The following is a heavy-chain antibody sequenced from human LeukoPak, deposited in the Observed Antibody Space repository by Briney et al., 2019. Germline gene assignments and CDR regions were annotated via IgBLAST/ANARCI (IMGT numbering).Heavy chain of an antibody. Sequence: GGSLRLSCAASGFTFSSYGMHWVRQAPGKGLEWVAFIRYDGSNIHYADSVKGRFTISRDNSKNTLYLQMNSLRAEDTAVYYCAKDMSSSGYYYTGDAFHIWGQGTMVTVSS. CDR3: AKDMSSSGYYYTGDAFHI. V-gene: IGHV3-30*02. D-gene: IGHD3-22*01. J-gene: IGHJ3*02. CDR2: IRYDGSNI. CDR1: GFTFSSYG.